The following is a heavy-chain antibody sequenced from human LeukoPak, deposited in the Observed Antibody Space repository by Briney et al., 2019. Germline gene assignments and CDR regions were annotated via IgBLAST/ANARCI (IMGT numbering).Heavy chain of an antibody. CDR3: AREIPVITIFGAVTVFDP. Sequence: SETLSLTCTVSGGSISSSSYYWGWIRQPPGKGLEWIGSIYYSGSTYYNPSLKSRVTISVDTSKNQFSLKLSSVTAADTAVYYCAREIPVITIFGAVTVFDPWGQGTLVTVSS. V-gene: IGHV4-39*02. D-gene: IGHD3-3*01. CDR2: IYYSGST. CDR1: GGSISSSSYY. J-gene: IGHJ5*02.